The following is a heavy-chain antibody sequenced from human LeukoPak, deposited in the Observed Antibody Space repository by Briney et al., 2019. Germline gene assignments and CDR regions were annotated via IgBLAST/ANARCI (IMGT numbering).Heavy chain of an antibody. J-gene: IGHJ5*02. Sequence: SETLSLTCTVSGGSISSYYWSWIRQPPGKGLEWIGYIYYSGSTNYNPSLKSRVTISVDTSKNQFSLKLSSVTAADTAVYYCARGSTVTNLRWFDPWGQGTLVTVSS. CDR2: IYYSGST. CDR1: GGSISSYY. CDR3: ARGSTVTNLRWFDP. V-gene: IGHV4-59*01. D-gene: IGHD4-17*01.